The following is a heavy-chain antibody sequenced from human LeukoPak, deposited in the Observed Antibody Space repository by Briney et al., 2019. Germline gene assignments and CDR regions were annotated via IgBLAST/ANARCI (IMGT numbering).Heavy chain of an antibody. J-gene: IGHJ3*02. Sequence: SETLSLTCTVSGASVSSGSYYWSWIRQPPGRGLEYIGYIYYSGSTNYNPSLKSRVTISADTSKNQFSLMLSSVTAADTALYYCARYCSSTSCSDNAFDIWGQGTMVTVSS. CDR3: ARYCSSTSCSDNAFDI. CDR1: GASVSSGSYY. CDR2: IYYSGST. D-gene: IGHD2-2*01. V-gene: IGHV4-61*01.